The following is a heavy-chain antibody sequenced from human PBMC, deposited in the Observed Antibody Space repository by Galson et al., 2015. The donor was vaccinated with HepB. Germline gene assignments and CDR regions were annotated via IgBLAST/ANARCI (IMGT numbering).Heavy chain of an antibody. V-gene: IGHV3-23*01. CDR2: FSGSGGST. Sequence: SLRLSCAASGFSFSSYAMSWVRQAPGKGLEWVSGFSGSGGSTYYADSVKGRFTISRDNSKNTLYLQMNSLRAEDTAVYSCAKFRSSSWFDALDMWGQGTLVTVSS. J-gene: IGHJ3*02. D-gene: IGHD6-13*01. CDR3: AKFRSSSWFDALDM. CDR1: GFSFSSYA.